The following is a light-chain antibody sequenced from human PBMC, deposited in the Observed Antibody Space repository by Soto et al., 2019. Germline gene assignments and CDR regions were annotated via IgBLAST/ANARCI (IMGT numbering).Light chain of an antibody. CDR3: QQYGSSAPIT. CDR1: QSVSSNY. V-gene: IGKV3-20*01. J-gene: IGKJ5*01. CDR2: DAS. Sequence: EIVLTQSPGALSLSPGERATLSCRASQSVSSNYLAWYQQKPGQAPSLLIYDASSRATGIPDRFSGSGSGTDFTLTISRLEPEDFAMYYCQQYGSSAPITFGKGTRLEIE.